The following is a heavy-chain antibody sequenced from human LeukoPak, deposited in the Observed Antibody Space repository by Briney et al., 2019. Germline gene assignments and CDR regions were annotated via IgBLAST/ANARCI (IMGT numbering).Heavy chain of an antibody. J-gene: IGHJ3*02. V-gene: IGHV1-46*01. D-gene: IGHD3-22*01. Sequence: GASVTVSFKASGYTFTNYYMHWVRQAPAQGREGMGLINPSGGSTSYAQKFQDRVTMTRDTSTSTVYMELSSLRSEDTAVYYCARASYYDSSGYPSYAFDIWGQGTMVTVS. CDR1: GYTFTNYY. CDR2: INPSGGST. CDR3: ARASYYDSSGYPSYAFDI.